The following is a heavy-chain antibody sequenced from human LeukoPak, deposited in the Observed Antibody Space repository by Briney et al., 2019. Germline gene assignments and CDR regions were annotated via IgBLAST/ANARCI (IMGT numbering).Heavy chain of an antibody. D-gene: IGHD3-22*01. Sequence: GGSLRLSCAAAGFSFITYTMHWVRQAPGKGLEWVSAISGSGGSTYYADSVKGRFTISRDNSKNTLYLQMNSLRAEDTAVYYCVKEYYYDSSGYYPFDYWGQGTLVTVSS. V-gene: IGHV3-23*01. CDR3: VKEYYYDSSGYYPFDY. CDR2: ISGSGGST. J-gene: IGHJ4*02. CDR1: GFSFITYT.